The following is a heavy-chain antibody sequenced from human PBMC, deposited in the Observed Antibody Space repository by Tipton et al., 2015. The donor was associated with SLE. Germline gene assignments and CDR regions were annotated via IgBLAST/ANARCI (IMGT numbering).Heavy chain of an antibody. CDR3: ARGRGGRRYWYFDL. CDR1: GGSISSGGYY. J-gene: IGHJ2*01. Sequence: TLSLTCTVSGGSISSGGYYWSWIRQHPGKGLEWTGYIYYSGSTYYNPSLKSRVTISVDTSKNQFSLKLSSVTAADTAVYYCARGRGGRRYWYFDLWGRGTLVTVSS. V-gene: IGHV4-31*03. D-gene: IGHD1-26*01. CDR2: IYYSGST.